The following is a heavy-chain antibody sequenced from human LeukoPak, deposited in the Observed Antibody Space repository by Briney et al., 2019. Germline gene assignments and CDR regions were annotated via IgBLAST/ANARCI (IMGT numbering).Heavy chain of an antibody. J-gene: IGHJ4*02. CDR3: AKGSLGSWYYFDY. Sequence: GGSLRLSCAASGFTFSSYAMSWVRQAPGKGLEWVSAISGSGGSTYYADSVKGRFTISRDNSKNRLYLQMTSLRAEDTAVYYCAKGSLGSWYYFDYWGQGTLVTVSS. V-gene: IGHV3-23*01. CDR1: GFTFSSYA. CDR2: ISGSGGST. D-gene: IGHD6-13*01.